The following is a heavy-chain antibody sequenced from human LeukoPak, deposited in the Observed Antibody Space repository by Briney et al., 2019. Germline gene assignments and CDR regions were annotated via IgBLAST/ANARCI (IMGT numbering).Heavy chain of an antibody. Sequence: GGSLRLSCAASGFTFNTYSMSWVRQAPGKGLEWVSVIYSGGSTYYADSVKGRFTISRDNSKNTLYLQMNSLRAEDTAVYYCARGSGWYPHFDYWGQGTLVTVSS. CDR2: IYSGGST. D-gene: IGHD6-19*01. CDR1: GFTFNTYS. CDR3: ARGSGWYPHFDY. J-gene: IGHJ4*02. V-gene: IGHV3-53*01.